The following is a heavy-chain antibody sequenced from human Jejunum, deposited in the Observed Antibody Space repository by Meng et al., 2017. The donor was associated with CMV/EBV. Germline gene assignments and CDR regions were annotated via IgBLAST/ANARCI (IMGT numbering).Heavy chain of an antibody. J-gene: IGHJ4*02. CDR2: IYHSGST. V-gene: IGHV4-4*02. D-gene: IGHD2-21*02. Sequence: QLQLQGRGPGRLTPSGTLPLPCAVSGGSLSRRNWWSWVRQPPGKGLEWIGEIYHSGSTNYNPSLKSRVTISVDESKNQFSLRLSSVTAADTAVYYCARVGAYCGGDCYHPRWGQGTLVTVSS. CDR3: ARVGAYCGGDCYHPR. CDR1: GGSLSRRNW.